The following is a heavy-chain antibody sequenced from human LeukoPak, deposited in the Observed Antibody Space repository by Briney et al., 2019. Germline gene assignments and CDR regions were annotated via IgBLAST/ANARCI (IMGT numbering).Heavy chain of an antibody. D-gene: IGHD2-2*01. V-gene: IGHV4-34*01. CDR2: INHSGST. J-gene: IGHJ4*02. Sequence: PSETLSLTCAVYGGSFSGYYWSWIRQPPGKGLEWIGEINHSGSTNYNPSLKSRVTISVDTSKNLFSLKLSSVTAADTAVYYCARVTGYVVEDYFDYWGQGTLVTVSS. CDR1: GGSFSGYY. CDR3: ARVTGYVVEDYFDY.